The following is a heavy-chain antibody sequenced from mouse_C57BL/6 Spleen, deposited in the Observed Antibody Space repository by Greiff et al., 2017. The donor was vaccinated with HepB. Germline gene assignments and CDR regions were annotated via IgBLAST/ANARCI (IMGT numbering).Heavy chain of an antibody. CDR2: IDPSDSYT. J-gene: IGHJ2*01. CDR3: ARSVHYFDY. CDR1: GYTFTSYW. Sequence: VQLQQSGAELVKPGASVKLSCKASGYTFTSYWMQWVKQRPGQGLEWIGEIDPSDSYTNYNQKFKGKATLTVDTSSSTAYMQLSSLTSEDSAVYYCARSVHYFDYWGQGTTLTVSS. V-gene: IGHV1-50*01.